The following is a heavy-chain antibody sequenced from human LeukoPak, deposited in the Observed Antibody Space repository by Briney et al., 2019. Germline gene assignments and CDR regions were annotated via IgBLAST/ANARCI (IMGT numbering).Heavy chain of an antibody. V-gene: IGHV3-23*01. CDR3: AKARGYYYDSSDYYFDY. CDR2: ISGSGGSA. Sequence: PGGSLRLSCAASGFTFSSYAMSWVRQAPGKGLEWVSAISGSGGSAYYADSVKGRFTISRDNSKNKLYLQMNSLRAEDTAVYYCAKARGYYYDSSDYYFDYWGQGTLVTVSS. D-gene: IGHD3-22*01. J-gene: IGHJ4*02. CDR1: GFTFSSYA.